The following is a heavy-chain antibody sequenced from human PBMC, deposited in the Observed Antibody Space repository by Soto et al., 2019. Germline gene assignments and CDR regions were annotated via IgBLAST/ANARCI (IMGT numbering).Heavy chain of an antibody. J-gene: IGHJ4*02. CDR3: ARGGSIAAAGTYFDY. Sequence: QVQLQESGPGLVKPSQTLSLTCTVSGGSISSGGYYWSWIRQHPGKGLEWIGYIYYSGSTYYNPSLKSRVTISVDTSKNQCSLKLSSVTAADTAVYYCARGGSIAAAGTYFDYWGQGTLVTVSS. CDR1: GGSISSGGYY. V-gene: IGHV4-31*03. CDR2: IYYSGST. D-gene: IGHD6-13*01.